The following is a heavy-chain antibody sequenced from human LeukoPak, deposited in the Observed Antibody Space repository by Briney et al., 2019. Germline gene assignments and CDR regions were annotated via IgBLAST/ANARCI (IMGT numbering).Heavy chain of an antibody. D-gene: IGHD5-12*01. CDR3: ARVGRSIVATIGVRWFDP. J-gene: IGHJ5*02. Sequence: ASVKVSCKASGYTFTGYYMHWVRQAPGQGLEWTGWINPNSGGTNYAQKFQGRVTMTRDTSISTAYMELSRLRSDDTAVYYCARVGRSIVATIGVRWFDPWGQGTLVTVSS. V-gene: IGHV1-2*02. CDR2: INPNSGGT. CDR1: GYTFTGYY.